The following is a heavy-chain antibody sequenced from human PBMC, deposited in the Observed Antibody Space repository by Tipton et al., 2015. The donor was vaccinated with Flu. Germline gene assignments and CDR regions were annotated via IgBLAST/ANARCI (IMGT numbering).Heavy chain of an antibody. Sequence: QLVQSGAEVKKPGASVKVSCKASGYTFTSYGISWVRQAPGQGLEWVGWISTYNGNTIYAQRFQGRVTMTTDTSTSTAYMELRCLRSDDTAVYYCARDFRLLQYYDKNGYPIGYWGQGTLVTVSS. V-gene: IGHV1-18*01. CDR1: GYTFTSYG. J-gene: IGHJ4*02. CDR3: ARDFRLLQYYDKNGYPIGY. CDR2: ISTYNGNT. D-gene: IGHD3-22*01.